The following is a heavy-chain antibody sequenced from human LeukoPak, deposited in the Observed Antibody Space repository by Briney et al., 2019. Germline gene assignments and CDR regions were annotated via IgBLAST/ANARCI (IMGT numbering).Heavy chain of an antibody. CDR1: GDTVSIYA. Sequence: TSVKVSCKASGDTVSIYAVSWVRQAPGQGLEWMGAITPRFGTAIYAQKVQGRVTITADESTSTAYMELSSLRSEDTAVYYCARWAGSYSSTWFPTPFDFWGQGTLVTVSS. CDR3: ARWAGSYSSTWFPTPFDF. D-gene: IGHD6-6*01. CDR2: ITPRFGTA. J-gene: IGHJ4*02. V-gene: IGHV1-69*13.